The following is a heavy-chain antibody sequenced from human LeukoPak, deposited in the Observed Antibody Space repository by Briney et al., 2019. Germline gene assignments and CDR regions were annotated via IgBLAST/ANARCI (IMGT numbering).Heavy chain of an antibody. D-gene: IGHD4-17*01. CDR3: ARTGSTVTMLYPFDH. J-gene: IGHJ4*02. Sequence: PSETLSLTCTVSGGSIRSYYWSWIRQPPGKGLEWIGYIYYSGSTNYNPSLKSRVGISVDTSKNQFSLKLSSVTAADTAVYYRARTGSTVTMLYPFDHWGQGTLVTVSS. CDR2: IYYSGST. V-gene: IGHV4-59*01. CDR1: GGSIRSYY.